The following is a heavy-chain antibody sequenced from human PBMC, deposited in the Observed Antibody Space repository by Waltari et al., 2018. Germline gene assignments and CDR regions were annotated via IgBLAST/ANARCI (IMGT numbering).Heavy chain of an antibody. CDR2: GFAGDSDT. V-gene: IGHV5-51*01. D-gene: IGHD6-25*01. Sequence: EVQLVQPGAEVKKSGESLKISCRGSGYIFTSNWIGWARQMPGKRLEWLGFGFAGDSDTRYSPSSQGQVTISADKAVTTAYLQWSSLRASDTAMYYCARRHSDYRIVDIWGQGTMVTVSS. CDR3: ARRHSDYRIVDI. J-gene: IGHJ3*02. CDR1: GYIFTSNW.